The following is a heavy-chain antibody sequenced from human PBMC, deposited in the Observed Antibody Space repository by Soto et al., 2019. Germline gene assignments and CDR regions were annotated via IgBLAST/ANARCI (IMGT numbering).Heavy chain of an antibody. CDR1: VGSFSSGDYF. CDR2: IYYSGST. Sequence: PSETLSLTCTVSVGSFSSGDYFWSWLLQSPGKRLEWIAYIYYSGSTNYNPSLKSRATISADTSKSQVSLTLTSMTAADAALYYCARSPNYYYYGFDVWGQGTAVTVSS. J-gene: IGHJ6*02. V-gene: IGHV4-61*08. CDR3: ARSPNYYYYGFDV. D-gene: IGHD3-10*01.